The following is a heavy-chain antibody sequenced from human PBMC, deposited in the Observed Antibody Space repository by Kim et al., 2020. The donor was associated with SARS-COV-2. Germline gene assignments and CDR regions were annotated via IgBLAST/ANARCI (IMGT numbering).Heavy chain of an antibody. D-gene: IGHD1-7*01. Sequence: ASVKVSCKASGYTFTRHAITWVRQATGQGLEWMGWMNPKSGYTSFAQKFQGRVTITRDTSISTAYMELSSLRSEDTAVYYCARGLCTGITLSSYYMDVWG. V-gene: IGHV1-8*03. CDR3: ARGLCTGITLSSYYMDV. J-gene: IGHJ6*03. CDR1: GYTFTRHA. CDR2: MNPKSGYT.